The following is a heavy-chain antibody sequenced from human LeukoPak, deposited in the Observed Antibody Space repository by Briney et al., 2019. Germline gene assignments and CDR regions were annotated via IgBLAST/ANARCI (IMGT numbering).Heavy chain of an antibody. D-gene: IGHD6-19*01. CDR3: ARDSSGWYRWFDP. J-gene: IGHJ5*02. Sequence: SETLSLTCTVSGGSISSYYWSWIRQPPGKGLEWIGSIYYSGSTYYNPSLKSRVTISVDTSKNQFSLKLSSVTAADTAVYYCARDSSGWYRWFDPWGQGTLVTVSS. CDR2: IYYSGST. CDR1: GGSISSYY. V-gene: IGHV4-59*01.